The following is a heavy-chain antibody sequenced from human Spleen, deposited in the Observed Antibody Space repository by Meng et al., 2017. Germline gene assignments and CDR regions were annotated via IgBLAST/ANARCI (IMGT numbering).Heavy chain of an antibody. CDR3: AREIIGAASAFDI. CDR1: GFTFDDYA. Sequence: SLKISCAASGFTFDDYAMYWVRQAPGKGLEWVSGITWNSDTIGYADSVKGRFTISRDNAKNSLYLQMNSLRAEDTALYYCAREIIGAASAFDIWGQGTLVTVSS. CDR2: ITWNSDTI. V-gene: IGHV3-9*01. D-gene: IGHD2/OR15-2a*01. J-gene: IGHJ3*02.